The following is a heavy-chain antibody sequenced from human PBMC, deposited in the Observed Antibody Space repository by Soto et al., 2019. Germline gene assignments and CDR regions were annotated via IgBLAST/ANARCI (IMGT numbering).Heavy chain of an antibody. CDR3: ARDGTTVTTKSKLNNWFDP. D-gene: IGHD4-17*01. J-gene: IGHJ5*02. Sequence: ASVKVSCKASGYTFTSYGISWVRQAPGQGLEWMGWISAYNGNTNYAQKLQGRVTMTTDTSTSTAYMELRSLRSDDTAVYYCARDGTTVTTKSKLNNWFDPWGQGTLVTVSS. CDR1: GYTFTSYG. V-gene: IGHV1-18*01. CDR2: ISAYNGNT.